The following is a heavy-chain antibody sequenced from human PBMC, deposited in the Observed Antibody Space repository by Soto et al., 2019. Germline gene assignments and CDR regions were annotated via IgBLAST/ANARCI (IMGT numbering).Heavy chain of an antibody. D-gene: IGHD6-13*01. Sequence: EVQLLESGGGLVQPGGSLRLSCAASGFTFSSYAMSWVRQAPGKGLEWVSAISGSGGSTYYADSVKGRFTISRDNSKNKLYLQMNSLRAEDTAVYYCANHPSSSWYRGGFDYWGQGTLVTVSS. CDR2: ISGSGGST. V-gene: IGHV3-23*01. CDR1: GFTFSSYA. J-gene: IGHJ4*02. CDR3: ANHPSSSWYRGGFDY.